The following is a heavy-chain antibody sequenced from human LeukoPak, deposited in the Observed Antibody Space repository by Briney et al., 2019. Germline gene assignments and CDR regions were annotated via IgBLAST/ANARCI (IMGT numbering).Heavy chain of an antibody. D-gene: IGHD1-26*01. V-gene: IGHV4-4*02. CDR2: IYHSGST. CDR1: GGSISSSNW. J-gene: IGHJ4*02. CDR3: ARGDHSGSSHFDY. Sequence: SETLSLTCAVSGGSISSSNWWSWVRQPPGKGLEWIGEIYHSGSTNYNPSLKSRVTISVDKSKNQFSLKLSSVTAADTAVYYCARGDHSGSSHFDYWGQGTLVTVSS.